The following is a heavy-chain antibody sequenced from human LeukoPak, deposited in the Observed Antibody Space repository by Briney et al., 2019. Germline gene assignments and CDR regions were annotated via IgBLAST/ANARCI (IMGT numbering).Heavy chain of an antibody. D-gene: IGHD5-12*01. CDR1: GFTFTGHY. V-gene: IGHV1-2*02. CDR2: INPNSGGT. CDR3: ARDAVATIVDYYYYMDV. Sequence: ASVKVSCKASGFTFTGHYMHWVRQAPGQGLEWMGWINPNSGGTIYAQKFQGRVTITRDTSISTAYMELSRLRSDDTAVYYCARDAVATIVDYYYYMDVWGKGTTVTVSS. J-gene: IGHJ6*03.